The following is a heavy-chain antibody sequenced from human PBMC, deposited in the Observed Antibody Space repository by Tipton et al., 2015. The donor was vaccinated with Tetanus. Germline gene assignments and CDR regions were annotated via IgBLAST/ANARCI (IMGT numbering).Heavy chain of an antibody. CDR3: AKGGGGTSSWPFDY. CDR2: IGVSGHT. J-gene: IGHJ4*02. CDR1: GFTFSSYP. D-gene: IGHD6-13*01. Sequence: SLRLSCAASGFTFSSYPMSWVRQAPGKGLEWVSTIGVSGHTYYADSLKGRFTISRDDSKNTLYLHMTSLRAEDTALYYCAKGGGGTSSWPFDYWGQGTLVTVSS. V-gene: IGHV3-23*01.